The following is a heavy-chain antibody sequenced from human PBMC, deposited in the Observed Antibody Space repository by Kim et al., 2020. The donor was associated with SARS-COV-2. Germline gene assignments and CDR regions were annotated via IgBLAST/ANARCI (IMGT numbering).Heavy chain of an antibody. Sequence: NSTPSPKSRVTRSVDTSKNQFSLKLSSVTAADTAVYYWARRGSADNWFDPWGQGTLVTVSS. CDR3: ARRGSADNWFDP. V-gene: IGHV4-59*08. J-gene: IGHJ5*02. D-gene: IGHD3-10*01.